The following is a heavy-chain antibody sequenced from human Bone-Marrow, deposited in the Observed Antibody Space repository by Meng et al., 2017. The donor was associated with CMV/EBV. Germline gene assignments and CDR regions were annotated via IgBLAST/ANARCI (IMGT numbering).Heavy chain of an antibody. Sequence: SETLSLTCTVYGGSISSYYWSCIRQLPGKGLEWIGYIYYNGSTIYNPSLKSRVTITVDTSKNQFSLKLSSLAAADTAVDYGVSSSWHGASVGWVDPWGQGTLITVSS. D-gene: IGHD6-13*01. CDR2: IYYNGST. J-gene: IGHJ5*02. CDR1: GGSISSYY. V-gene: IGHV4-59*01. CDR3: VSSSWHGASVGWVDP.